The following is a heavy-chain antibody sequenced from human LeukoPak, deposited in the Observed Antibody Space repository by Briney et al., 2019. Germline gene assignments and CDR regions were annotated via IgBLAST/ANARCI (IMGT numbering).Heavy chain of an antibody. D-gene: IGHD2-2*01. J-gene: IGHJ6*03. V-gene: IGHV3-74*01. Sequence: GGSLRLSCAASEFTFSSYWMRWVRQAPGKGLVWVSRVNSDGSSTSYADSVKGRFTISRDNAKNTLYLQMNSLRAEDTAVYYCTRAGSSYCSSTSCRLYYYYYYYMDVWGKGTTVTVSS. CDR1: EFTFSSYW. CDR2: VNSDGSST. CDR3: TRAGSSYCSSTSCRLYYYYYYYMDV.